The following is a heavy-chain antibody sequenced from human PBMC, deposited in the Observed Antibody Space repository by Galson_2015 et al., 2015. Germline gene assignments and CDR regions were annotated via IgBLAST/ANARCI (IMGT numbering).Heavy chain of an antibody. V-gene: IGHV3-23*01. CDR3: ARMRDSSSWYEGF. CDR2: INSSGGKT. J-gene: IGHJ4*02. D-gene: IGHD6-13*01. CDR1: GFAFGTYA. Sequence: SLRLSCAASGFAFGTYAMHWVRQAPGKGLEWVSSINSSGGKTYYADSVKGRFTISRDNSKNTLYVQMNSLRAEDTAVYYCARMRDSSSWYEGFWGQGTLVTVSS.